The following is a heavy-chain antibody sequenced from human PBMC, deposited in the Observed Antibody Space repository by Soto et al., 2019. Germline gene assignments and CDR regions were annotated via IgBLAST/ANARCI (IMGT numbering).Heavy chain of an antibody. Sequence: SETLSLTCTVAGGSMTRSGYYWGWIRQPPGKELQYIGSVYNNGQTYYNPSLTSPVTISIDTSKNQFSLSLRSVTAADTAVYYCARRWGGTFDYWGQGTLVTVSS. D-gene: IGHD2-21*01. CDR3: ARRWGGTFDY. CDR2: VYNNGQT. J-gene: IGHJ4*02. V-gene: IGHV4-39*07. CDR1: GGSMTRSGYY.